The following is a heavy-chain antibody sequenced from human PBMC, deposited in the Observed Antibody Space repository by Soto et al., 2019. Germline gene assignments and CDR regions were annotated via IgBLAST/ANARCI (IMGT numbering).Heavy chain of an antibody. V-gene: IGHV1-8*01. CDR3: ARGTRLVPAAITRADAFDI. D-gene: IGHD2-2*02. J-gene: IGHJ3*02. Sequence: GYAQKFQGRVTMTRNTSISTAYMELSSLRSEDTAVYYCARGTRLVPAAITRADAFDIWGQGTMVTVSS.